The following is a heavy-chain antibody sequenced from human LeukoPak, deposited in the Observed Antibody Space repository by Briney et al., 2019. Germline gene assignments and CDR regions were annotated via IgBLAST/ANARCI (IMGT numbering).Heavy chain of an antibody. D-gene: IGHD3-10*01. CDR3: ARRVRGVDDAFDV. CDR1: GGSFSGYY. CDR2: INHSGSI. V-gene: IGHV4-34*01. J-gene: IGHJ3*01. Sequence: SETLSLTCAVYGGSFSGYYWSWIRQPPGKGLEWLGEINHSGSINYNPSLKSRFIVSVDTSKNQFSLKLSSVTAADTAVYYCARRVRGVDDAFDVWGQGTMVTVSS.